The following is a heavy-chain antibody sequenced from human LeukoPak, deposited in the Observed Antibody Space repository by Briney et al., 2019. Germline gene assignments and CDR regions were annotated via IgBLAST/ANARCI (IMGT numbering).Heavy chain of an antibody. CDR1: GGSISSYY. CDR3: AREEYYYDSSGYYYGWSAYRYFDL. J-gene: IGHJ2*01. CDR2: IYYSGST. Sequence: PSETLSLSCTDSGGSISSYYWSWIRQPPGKGLEGIWYIYYSGSTNYNPSLKSRVTISVDTSKNQFSLKLSSVTAADTAVYYCAREEYYYDSSGYYYGWSAYRYFDLWGRGTLVTVSS. D-gene: IGHD3-22*01. V-gene: IGHV4-59*01.